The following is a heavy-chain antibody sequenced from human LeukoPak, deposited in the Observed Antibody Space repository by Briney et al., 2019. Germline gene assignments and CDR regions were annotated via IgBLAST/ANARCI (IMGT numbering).Heavy chain of an antibody. Sequence: SETLSLTCTVSGGSISSSSYYWGWIRQPPGKGLEWIGSIYYSGSTYYNPSLKSRVTISVDTSKNQFSLKLSSVTAADTAVYYCARSLGHYDILTGYYKGAFDIWGQGTMVTVSS. CDR1: GGSISSSSYY. D-gene: IGHD3-9*01. J-gene: IGHJ3*02. CDR2: IYYSGST. V-gene: IGHV4-39*07. CDR3: ARSLGHYDILTGYYKGAFDI.